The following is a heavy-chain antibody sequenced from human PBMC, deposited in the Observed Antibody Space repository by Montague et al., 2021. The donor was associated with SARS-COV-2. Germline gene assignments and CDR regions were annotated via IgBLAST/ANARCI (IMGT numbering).Heavy chain of an antibody. J-gene: IGHJ4*02. D-gene: IGHD1-14*01. CDR3: VRGFRNGPFDV. CDR2: ITRNGDST. CDR1: GSTFDDYG. Sequence: SLRLSCAASGSTFDDYGMSWVRQGPGKGLEWVSGITRNGDSTDFADSVKGRFTISRDNAKNSLYLHMNSLRAEDTALYYCVRGFRNGPFDVWGQGTLVSVSS. V-gene: IGHV3-20*04.